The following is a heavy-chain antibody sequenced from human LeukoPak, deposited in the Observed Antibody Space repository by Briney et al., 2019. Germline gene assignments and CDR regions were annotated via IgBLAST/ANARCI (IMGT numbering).Heavy chain of an antibody. CDR2: INPSAGST. D-gene: IGHD1-26*01. CDR3: ARGGPIVGRNWGHYFDY. V-gene: IGHV1-46*01. Sequence: ASVKVSCKASGYTFTSYYIHWVRQAPGQGLEWMGIINPSAGSTSYAQKFQGRATMTRDTSTSTVYMELSSLRSEDTAVYYCARGGPIVGRNWGHYFDYWGQGPLVTVSS. J-gene: IGHJ4*02. CDR1: GYTFTSYY.